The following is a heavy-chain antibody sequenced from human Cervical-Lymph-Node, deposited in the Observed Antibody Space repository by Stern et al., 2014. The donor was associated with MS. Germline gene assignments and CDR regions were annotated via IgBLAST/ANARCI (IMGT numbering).Heavy chain of an antibody. CDR2: VSYDGNNE. Sequence: QVQLVESGGGVVQPERSLRLSCAASGFTFSTFSMHWLRQAPGKGLEWVALVSYDGNNEYYGDSVKGRFTISRDNSKNTLYLQMKSLRTEDTAVYYCARDGLHYDSDGNWFDPWGQGTLVTVSS. V-gene: IGHV3-30*01. CDR3: ARDGLHYDSDGNWFDP. D-gene: IGHD4-11*01. CDR1: GFTFSTFS. J-gene: IGHJ5*02.